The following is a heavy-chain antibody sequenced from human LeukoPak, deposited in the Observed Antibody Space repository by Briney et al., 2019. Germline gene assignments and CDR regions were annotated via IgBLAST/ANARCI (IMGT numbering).Heavy chain of an antibody. CDR1: AYSMNSLNY. Sequence: PSETLSLTCAVSAYSMNSLNYWGWIRQPPGKGLEWIASIHHSGSTDYNPSLKSRVTISIDTSKNQFSLKLTYVSPHDRAVYSCARLGYCSSTSCYPDLWGQGTLVTVS. CDR2: IHHSGST. D-gene: IGHD2-2*01. J-gene: IGHJ5*02. CDR3: ARLGYCSSTSCYPDL. V-gene: IGHV4-38-2*01.